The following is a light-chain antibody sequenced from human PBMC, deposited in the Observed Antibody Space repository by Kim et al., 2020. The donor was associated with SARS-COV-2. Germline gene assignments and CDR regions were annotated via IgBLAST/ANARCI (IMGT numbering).Light chain of an antibody. Sequence: LSPGERATLSCRASQSVSSYLAWYQQKPGQAPRLLIYDASNRATGIPARFSGSGSGTDFTLTISSLEPEDFAVYYCQQRSNWPPLTFGGGTKVDIK. J-gene: IGKJ4*01. V-gene: IGKV3-11*01. CDR2: DAS. CDR1: QSVSSY. CDR3: QQRSNWPPLT.